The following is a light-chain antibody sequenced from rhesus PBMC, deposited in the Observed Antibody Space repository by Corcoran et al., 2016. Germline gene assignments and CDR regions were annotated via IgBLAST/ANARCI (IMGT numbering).Light chain of an antibody. V-gene: IGKV1-22*01. CDR3: LQYSSSPYS. Sequence: DIQMTQSPSSLSASVGDTVTITCRASQSISSWLDWYQQKPGKAPNLLIYKASSLQSGVPSRFSGSGSGTDVTLTISSLQPEDFATYYCLQYSSSPYSFGQGTKVEIK. CDR1: QSISSW. CDR2: KAS. J-gene: IGKJ2*01.